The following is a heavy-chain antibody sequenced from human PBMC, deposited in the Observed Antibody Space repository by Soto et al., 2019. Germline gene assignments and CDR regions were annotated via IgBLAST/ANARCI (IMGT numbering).Heavy chain of an antibody. CDR1: GGSISSYY. Sequence: WETLSLTCTVSGGSISSYYWSWIRQPPGKGLEWIGYIYYSGSTNYNPSLKSRVTISVDTSKNQFSLKLSSVTAADTAVYYCARYTYYDFWSGYNYYYYGMDVWGQGTTVTVSS. CDR3: ARYTYYDFWSGYNYYYYGMDV. CDR2: IYYSGST. D-gene: IGHD3-3*01. V-gene: IGHV4-59*01. J-gene: IGHJ6*02.